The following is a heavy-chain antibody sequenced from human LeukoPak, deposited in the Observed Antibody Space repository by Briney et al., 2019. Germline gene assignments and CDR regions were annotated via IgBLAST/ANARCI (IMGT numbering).Heavy chain of an antibody. Sequence: GGSLRLSCAASGFTVGRIWMHWVRQAPGKGLEWVSRSEGDDSTTTYADSLKGRFTISRDNSKNTLYLQMNSLRAEDTAVYYCARVNRGDAFDIWGQGTLVTVSS. CDR2: SEGDDSTT. V-gene: IGHV3-74*03. D-gene: IGHD3-16*02. CDR1: GFTVGRIW. J-gene: IGHJ3*02. CDR3: ARVNRGDAFDI.